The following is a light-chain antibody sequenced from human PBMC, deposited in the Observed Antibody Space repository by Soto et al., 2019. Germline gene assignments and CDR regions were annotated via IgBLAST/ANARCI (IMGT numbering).Light chain of an antibody. CDR3: QKRSNWPPIT. V-gene: IGKV3-11*01. J-gene: IGKJ5*01. CDR1: PSVSSY. Sequence: EIVCTRSPATLSLSPGSRATLSGRAGPSVSSYLAWYQQQPGQAPRILIYDAPNRATGIPATFSGSGSGTAFTPPISSLEAEDFAVYYCQKRSNWPPITFGQGTRLEIK. CDR2: DAP.